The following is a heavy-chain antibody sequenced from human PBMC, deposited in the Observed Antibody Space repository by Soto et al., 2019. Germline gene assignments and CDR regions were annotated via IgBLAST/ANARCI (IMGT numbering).Heavy chain of an antibody. J-gene: IGHJ5*02. D-gene: IGHD3-10*01. CDR1: GSSITTYY. CDR2: ISYSGST. Sequence: SEPLSLICSVSGSSITTYYWSWIRQPPGKGLEWIGSISYSGSTKYNPSLESRVMISLDTSKNQFSLRLTSVTAADTALYYCARDWDSSGLFDPWGQRALVTVSS. V-gene: IGHV4-59*01. CDR3: ARDWDSSGLFDP.